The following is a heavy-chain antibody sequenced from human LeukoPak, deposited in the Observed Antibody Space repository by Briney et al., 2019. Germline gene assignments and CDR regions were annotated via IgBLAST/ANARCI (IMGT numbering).Heavy chain of an antibody. Sequence: GGSLRLSCAASGLIFSSYAMTWVRQAPGKGLEWVSSFGLYGGTTHYADSVKGRSTISRDNSNNTLYLQMTSLRADDTAVYYCVKDSSTTSWYFAFDVWGQGTMVAVSS. CDR1: GLIFSSYA. CDR2: FGLYGGTT. D-gene: IGHD2-2*01. CDR3: VKDSSTTSWYFAFDV. J-gene: IGHJ3*01. V-gene: IGHV3-23*01.